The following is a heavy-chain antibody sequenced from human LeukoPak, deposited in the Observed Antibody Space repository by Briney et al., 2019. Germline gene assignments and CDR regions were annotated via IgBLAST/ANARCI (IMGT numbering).Heavy chain of an antibody. CDR2: ISWNSGSI. CDR1: GFTFADYA. CDR3: VKDKGVEAAAGTWGGFDY. Sequence: GRSLRLSCAASGFTFADYAMHWVRQAPGKGLEWVLGISWNSGSIGYADSVKGRFTISRDNAKTSLYLQMNSLRAEDTALYYCVKDKGVEAAAGTWGGFDYWGQGTLVTVSS. J-gene: IGHJ4*02. D-gene: IGHD6-13*01. V-gene: IGHV3-9*01.